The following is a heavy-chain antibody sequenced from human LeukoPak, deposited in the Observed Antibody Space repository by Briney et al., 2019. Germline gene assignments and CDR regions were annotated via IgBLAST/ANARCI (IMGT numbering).Heavy chain of an antibody. CDR3: AKDGVPDHGSYGPREYYFDY. J-gene: IGHJ4*02. CDR2: IRYDGSNK. V-gene: IGHV3-30*02. CDR1: GFTFSSYG. D-gene: IGHD5-18*01. Sequence: GGSLRLSCAASGFTFSSYGMHWVRQAPGKGLEWVAFIRYDGSNKYYADSVKGRFTISRVNSKNTLYLQMNSLRAEDTAVYYCAKDGVPDHGSYGPREYYFDYWGQGTLVTVSS.